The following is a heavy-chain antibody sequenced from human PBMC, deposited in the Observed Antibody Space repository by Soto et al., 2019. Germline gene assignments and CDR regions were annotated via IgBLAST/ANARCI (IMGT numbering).Heavy chain of an antibody. Sequence: GPSVEPCSKDSGYRKKSNAMHWVRQENGQRLEWMGWINAGNGNTKYSQKFQGRVTITRDTSASTAYMELSSLRSEDTAVYYCARTYDSSGYYYYYGMDVWGQGTTVTVSS. CDR2: INAGNGNT. J-gene: IGHJ6*01. CDR1: GYRKKSNA. V-gene: IGHV1-3*01. D-gene: IGHD3-22*01. CDR3: ARTYDSSGYYYYYGMDV.